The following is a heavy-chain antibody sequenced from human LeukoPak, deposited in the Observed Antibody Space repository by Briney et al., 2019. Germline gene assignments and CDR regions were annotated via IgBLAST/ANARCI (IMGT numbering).Heavy chain of an antibody. D-gene: IGHD6-19*01. CDR2: ISSRGDST. J-gene: IGHJ4*02. CDR1: GFILSNYA. CDR3: VKGPRPDITVAHTVEN. Sequence: GGSLILSCAASGFILSNYAMSWVRQVPGRGLEWVSTISSRGDSTYVADSVKGRFTISRDNSKNSLYLQMNTVRAEDTAVYYCVKGPRPDITVAHTVENWGQGTLVTVSS. V-gene: IGHV3-23*01.